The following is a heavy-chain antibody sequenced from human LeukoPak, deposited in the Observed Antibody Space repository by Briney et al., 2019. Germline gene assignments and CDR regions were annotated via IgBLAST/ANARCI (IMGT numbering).Heavy chain of an antibody. J-gene: IGHJ4*02. Sequence: PGGSLRLSCAASGFTFSNYCMHWVRQAAGKVLEWVVVISHDGSNNNSADSVKGRFTPSRDTSKNTLYLQMNSLRPEDTAVYYCAQVRVGTAHFAYCGQRTLATLPS. CDR2: ISHDGSNN. CDR3: AQVRVGTAHFAY. D-gene: IGHD2-15*01. CDR1: GFTFSNYC. V-gene: IGHV3-30*18.